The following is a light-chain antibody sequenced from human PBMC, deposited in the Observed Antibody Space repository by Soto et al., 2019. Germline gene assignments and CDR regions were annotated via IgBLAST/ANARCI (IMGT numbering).Light chain of an antibody. J-gene: IGLJ2*01. Sequence: NFMLTQPHSVSESPGKTVTISCTGSSGSIDSNYVQWYQQRPGSAPIIVIYENNQRPSGVPDRFSGSIDSSSNSASLIIFGLKSEDEADYCCQSYDNTNHVVFGGGTKVTVL. CDR1: SGSIDSNY. CDR3: QSYDNTNHVV. CDR2: ENN. V-gene: IGLV6-57*02.